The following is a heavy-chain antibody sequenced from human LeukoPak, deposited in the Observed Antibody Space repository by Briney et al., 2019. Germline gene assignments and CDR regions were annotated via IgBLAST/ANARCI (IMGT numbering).Heavy chain of an antibody. CDR2: IIPIFGTA. D-gene: IGHD2-21*01. J-gene: IGHJ4*02. CDR3: AVTYSLGY. CDR1: GGTFSSYA. Sequence: SVKVSCKASGGTFSSYAISWVRQAPGQGLEWMGGIIPIFGTANYAQKFQGRVTITTDESTSTAYMELSSLRSEDTAGYYCAVTYSLGYWGQGTLVTVSS. V-gene: IGHV1-69*05.